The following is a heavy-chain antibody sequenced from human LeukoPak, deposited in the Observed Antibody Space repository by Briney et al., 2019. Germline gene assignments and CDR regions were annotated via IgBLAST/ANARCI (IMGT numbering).Heavy chain of an antibody. CDR3: AMGFGELSIYFDY. CDR1: GGSFSGYY. D-gene: IGHD3-10*01. V-gene: IGHV4-34*01. Sequence: SETLSLTCAVYGGSFSGYYWSWIRQPPGKGLEWIGEIYHSGSTNYNPSLKSRVTISVDKSKNQFSLKLSSVTAADTAVYYCAMGFGELSIYFDYWGQGTLVTVSS. CDR2: IYHSGST. J-gene: IGHJ4*02.